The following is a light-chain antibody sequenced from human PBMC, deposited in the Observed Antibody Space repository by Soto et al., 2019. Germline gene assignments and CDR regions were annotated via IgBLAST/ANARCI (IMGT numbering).Light chain of an antibody. V-gene: IGKV1-5*01. CDR1: QSIGNW. CDR2: DAS. J-gene: IGKJ2*01. Sequence: DIQMTQSPSTLSASVGDRVTITCRASQSIGNWLAWYQQKPGKAPKLLIYDASSLESEVPSRFSGSGSGTEFTLTISSLQPDDFATYYFQQEHTDYTFGQGTNLEIK. CDR3: QQEHTDYT.